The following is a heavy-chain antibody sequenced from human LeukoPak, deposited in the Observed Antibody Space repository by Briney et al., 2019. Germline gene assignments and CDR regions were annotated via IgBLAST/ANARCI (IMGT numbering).Heavy chain of an antibody. V-gene: IGHV4-4*07. J-gene: IGHJ4*02. D-gene: IGHD3-10*01. CDR1: GGSISSYY. CDR3: ARDTYYYGSGSHFFDY. CDR2: IYTSGST. Sequence: SETLSLTCTVSGGSISSYYWSWIRQPAGKGLEWIGRIYTSGSTNYNPSLKSRVTMSVDTSKNQFSLKLSSVTAADTAVYYCARDTYYYGSGSHFFDYWGQGTLVTVSS.